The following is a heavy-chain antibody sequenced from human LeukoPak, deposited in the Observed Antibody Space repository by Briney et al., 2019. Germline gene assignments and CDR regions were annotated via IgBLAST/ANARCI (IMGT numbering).Heavy chain of an antibody. CDR3: AKQRDGGYSSSWFV. J-gene: IGHJ4*02. Sequence: GGSLRLSCAASGFTFSSYSMNWVRQAPGKGLEWVSVISGSGDSTYYADSVKGRFTISRDNSKNTLYLQMNSLRAEDTAVYYCAKQRDGGYSSSWFVWGQGTLVTVSS. CDR2: ISGSGDST. CDR1: GFTFSSYS. D-gene: IGHD6-13*01. V-gene: IGHV3-23*01.